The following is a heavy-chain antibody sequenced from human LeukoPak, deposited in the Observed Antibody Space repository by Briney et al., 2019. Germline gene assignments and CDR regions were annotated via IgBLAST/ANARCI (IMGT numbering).Heavy chain of an antibody. CDR3: ARYDSSGYYWGY. CDR1: GGSISSYY. D-gene: IGHD3-22*01. CDR2: IYYSGST. J-gene: IGHJ4*02. V-gene: IGHV4-59*01. Sequence: PSETLSLTCTVSGGSISSYYWSWIRQPPGKGLEWIGYIYYSGSTNYNPSLKSRVTISVNTSKNQFSLKLSSVTAADTAVYYCARYDSSGYYWGYWGQGTLVTVSS.